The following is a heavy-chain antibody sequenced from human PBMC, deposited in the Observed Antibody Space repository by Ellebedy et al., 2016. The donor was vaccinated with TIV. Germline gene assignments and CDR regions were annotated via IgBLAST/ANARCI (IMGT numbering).Heavy chain of an antibody. D-gene: IGHD5-24*01. Sequence: AASVKVSCKASGYSFTSHGITWVRPAPGQGLQWMGWVTAYNRDTYYAQNFQGRVTFTTDTSSSTAYLELRSLTSNDTGVYYCARGAMALSWGQGTLVTVSS. V-gene: IGHV1-18*01. CDR1: GYSFTSHG. CDR2: VTAYNRDT. J-gene: IGHJ5*02. CDR3: ARGAMALS.